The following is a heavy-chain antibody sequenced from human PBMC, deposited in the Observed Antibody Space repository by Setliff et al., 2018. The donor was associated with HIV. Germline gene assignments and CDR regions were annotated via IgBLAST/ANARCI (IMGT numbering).Heavy chain of an antibody. CDR1: GGTFRSYA. J-gene: IGHJ4*02. CDR3: ARDYSPTFYYYDSSGTFDY. D-gene: IGHD3-22*01. CDR2: IIPILGIA. Sequence: SVKVSCKASGGTFRSYAISWVRQAPGQGLEWMGGIIPILGIANYAQKFQGRVTITADESTSTAYMELSSLRSEDTAVYYCARDYSPTFYYYDSSGTFDYWGQGTLVTVSS. V-gene: IGHV1-69*10.